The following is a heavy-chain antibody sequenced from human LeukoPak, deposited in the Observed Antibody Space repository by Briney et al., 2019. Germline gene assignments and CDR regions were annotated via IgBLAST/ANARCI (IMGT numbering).Heavy chain of an antibody. D-gene: IGHD6-13*01. CDR2: INLSGGGT. J-gene: IGHJ4*02. CDR3: AGSSVERQQLARFDY. Sequence: ASVKVSCKASGYTFVSYYMHWVRQAPGQGLEWMGIINLSGGGTSHAQKFQGRVTMSRDTSTSTVYMELSRLRSEDTAVYYCAGSSVERQQLARFDYWGQGTLVTVSS. V-gene: IGHV1-46*01. CDR1: GYTFVSYY.